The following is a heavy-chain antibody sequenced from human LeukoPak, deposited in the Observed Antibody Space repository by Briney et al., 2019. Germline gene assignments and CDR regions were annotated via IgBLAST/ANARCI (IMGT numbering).Heavy chain of an antibody. CDR3: VKLSSGSGSKFGFDS. CDR2: ISASGGST. CDR1: GFTFSSSA. D-gene: IGHD6-19*01. V-gene: IGHV3-23*01. Sequence: PGGSLRLSCAASGFTFSSSAMSWVRQVPGKGLEWVSGISASGGSTYYADSVRGRFTISRDNSKNTLYLQMNSLRAEDTAVYYCVKLSSGSGSKFGFDSWGQGTLVTVSS. J-gene: IGHJ4*02.